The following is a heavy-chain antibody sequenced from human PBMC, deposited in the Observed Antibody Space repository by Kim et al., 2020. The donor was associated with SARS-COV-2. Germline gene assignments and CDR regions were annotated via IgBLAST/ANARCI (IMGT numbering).Heavy chain of an antibody. CDR2: GRT. V-gene: IGHV3-66*01. J-gene: IGHJ4*02. Sequence: GRTYYAGSVKGRFTISRDNSQNTLYVQMNSLRAEDTAVYYCARGLSSGGRWGQGTLVTVSS. D-gene: IGHD2-15*01. CDR3: ARGLSSGGR.